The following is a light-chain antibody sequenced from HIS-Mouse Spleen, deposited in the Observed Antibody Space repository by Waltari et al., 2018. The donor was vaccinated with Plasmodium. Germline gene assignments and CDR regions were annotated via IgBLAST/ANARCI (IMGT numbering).Light chain of an antibody. V-gene: IGKV3-15*01. CDR1: QSVSSN. CDR3: QQYNNWSFT. Sequence: EIVMTPSPATLSVSPGARATLSCSASQSVSSNLAWYQQKPGQAPRLLIYGASTRATGIPARFSGSGSGTEFTLTISSLQSEDFAVYYCQQYNNWSFTFGPGTKVDIK. J-gene: IGKJ3*01. CDR2: GAS.